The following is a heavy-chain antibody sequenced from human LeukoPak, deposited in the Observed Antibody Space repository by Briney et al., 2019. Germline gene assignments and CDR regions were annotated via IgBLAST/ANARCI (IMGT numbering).Heavy chain of an antibody. CDR2: ISSSSSYI. Sequence: GGSLRLSCAASGFTFSSYSMNWVRQAPGKGLEWVSSISSSSSYIYYADSVKGRFTISRDNAKNSLYLQMNSLRAEDTAVYYCARDRGLRLDYYMDVWGKGTTVTVSS. CDR1: GFTFSSYS. J-gene: IGHJ6*03. V-gene: IGHV3-21*01. CDR3: ARDRGLRLDYYMDV. D-gene: IGHD3-16*01.